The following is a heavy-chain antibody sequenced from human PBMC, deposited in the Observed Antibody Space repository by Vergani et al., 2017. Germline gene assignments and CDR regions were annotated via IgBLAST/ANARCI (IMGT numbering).Heavy chain of an antibody. CDR2: IYYSGST. CDR3: ARVAGGSGGYYLG. J-gene: IGHJ4*02. CDR1: GDSSNNDDYY. Sequence: QLQLQQSGPGLVQPSQTLSLTCIVSGDSSNNDDYYWSWIRQPPGKGLEWIGYIYYSGSTYQNPSLESRLTMSLDTSRTQFSLNLISVIAGDAAVYYCARVAGGSGGYYLGWGQGTPVTVSS. D-gene: IGHD3-22*01. V-gene: IGHV4-30-4*08.